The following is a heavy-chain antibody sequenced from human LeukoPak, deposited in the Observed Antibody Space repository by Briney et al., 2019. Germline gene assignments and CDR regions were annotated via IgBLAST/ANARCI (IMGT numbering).Heavy chain of an antibody. CDR2: IYTSGST. Sequence: PSETLSLTCTVSGGSISSYYWSWIRQPAGKGLEWIGRIYTSGSTNYNPSLKSRVTMSVDTSKNQFSLKLSSVTAADTAVYYCARVQWLALDDAFDIWGQGTMVTVSS. V-gene: IGHV4-4*07. CDR3: ARVQWLALDDAFDI. CDR1: GGSISSYY. D-gene: IGHD6-19*01. J-gene: IGHJ3*02.